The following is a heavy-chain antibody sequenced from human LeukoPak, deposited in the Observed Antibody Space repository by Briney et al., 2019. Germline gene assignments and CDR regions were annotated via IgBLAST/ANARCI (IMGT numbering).Heavy chain of an antibody. CDR2: IYYSGST. V-gene: IGHV4-59*01. Sequence: SETLSLTCTVSGGSISSYYWSWIRQPPGKGLEWIGYIYYSGSTNYNPSLKSRVTISVDTSKNQFSLKLSSVTAADTAVYYCARGGYSGYGNYWGQGTLVTVCS. J-gene: IGHJ4*02. CDR3: ARGGYSGYGNY. D-gene: IGHD5-12*01. CDR1: GGSISSYY.